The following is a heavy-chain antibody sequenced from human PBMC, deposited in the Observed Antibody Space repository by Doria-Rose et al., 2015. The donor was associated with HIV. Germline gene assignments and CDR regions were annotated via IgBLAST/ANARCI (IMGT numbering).Heavy chain of an antibody. CDR3: AKAPSIGPKYYFYMDV. J-gene: IGHJ6*03. Sequence: VQLVQPGGGLVQPGRSLRLSCVGSGFSFESYAMHWVRLAPGKGLECVAVISWYSGATGNADSVKGRFTISRDNAKKSVYLEMRSLRPEDTAFYYCAKAPSIGPKYYFYMDVWGKGTAVTVSS. CDR1: GFSFESYA. CDR2: ISWYSGAT. D-gene: IGHD3-3*02. V-gene: IGHV3-9*01.